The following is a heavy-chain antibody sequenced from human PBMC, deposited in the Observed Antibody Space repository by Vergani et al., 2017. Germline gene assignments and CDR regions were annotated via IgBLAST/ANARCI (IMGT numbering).Heavy chain of an antibody. CDR1: GGSISSYY. CDR2: IYYSGST. V-gene: IGHV4-59*01. J-gene: IGHJ2*01. Sequence: QVQLQESGPGLVKPSETLSLTCTVSGGSISSYYWSWIRQPPGKGREWIGYIYYSGSTNYNPSLKSRVTISVDTSKNQFSLKLSSVTAADTAVYYCARSITMVRGVPNFDLWGRGTLVTVSS. CDR3: ARSITMVRGVPNFDL. D-gene: IGHD3-10*01.